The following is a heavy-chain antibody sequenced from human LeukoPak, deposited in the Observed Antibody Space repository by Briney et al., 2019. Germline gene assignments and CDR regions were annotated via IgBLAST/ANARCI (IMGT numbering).Heavy chain of an antibody. J-gene: IGHJ4*02. Sequence: PGGSLRLSCAASGFSFTSYSLNWVRQAPGKDLEWISYITSSSSRIYYADSVKGRFTISRDNAKNSLYLQMNSLRDEDTAVYYCARISPAYGDYYLDYWGQGTLVTVSA. CDR3: ARISPAYGDYYLDY. V-gene: IGHV3-48*02. CDR2: ITSSSSRI. D-gene: IGHD4-17*01. CDR1: GFSFTSYS.